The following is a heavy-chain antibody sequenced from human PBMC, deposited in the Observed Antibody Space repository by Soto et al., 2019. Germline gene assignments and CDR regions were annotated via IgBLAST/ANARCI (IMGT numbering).Heavy chain of an antibody. CDR3: ARVGGYCSSTRCSYGMDV. Sequence: HGESLKIPCKGSGYSFTSYWIGWVRQMPGKGLEWMGIIYPGDSDTRYSPSFQGQVTISADKSISTAYLQWSSLKASDTAMYYCARVGGYCSSTRCSYGMDVWGQGTTVTVSS. V-gene: IGHV5-51*01. D-gene: IGHD2-2*01. CDR2: IYPGDSDT. J-gene: IGHJ6*02. CDR1: GYSFTSYW.